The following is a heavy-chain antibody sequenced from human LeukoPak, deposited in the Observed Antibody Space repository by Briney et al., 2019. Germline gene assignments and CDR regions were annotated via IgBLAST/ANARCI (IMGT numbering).Heavy chain of an antibody. CDR3: ARGGNRFGGFYFDY. V-gene: IGHV4-31*03. CDR1: ADSLSSGGHY. CDR2: THHSGSS. J-gene: IGHJ4*02. D-gene: IGHD3-10*01. Sequence: SETLSLTCTVSADSLSSGGHYWAWIRQLPGKGLESIGFTHHSGSSRHNPSLKDRVAISVDASRKQFALRLSSVTAADTAIYYCARGGNRFGGFYFDYWGQGIQVIVSS.